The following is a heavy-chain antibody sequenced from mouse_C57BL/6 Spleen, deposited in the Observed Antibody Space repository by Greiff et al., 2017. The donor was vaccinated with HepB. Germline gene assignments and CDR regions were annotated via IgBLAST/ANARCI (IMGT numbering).Heavy chain of an antibody. J-gene: IGHJ3*01. CDR3: ARDSSGLAWFAY. D-gene: IGHD3-2*02. CDR1: GFTFTDYY. V-gene: IGHV7-3*01. CDR2: IRNKANGYTT. Sequence: EVQLVESGGGLVQPGGSLSLSCAASGFTFTDYYMSWVRQPPGKALEWLGFIRNKANGYTTEYSASVKGRFTISRDNSQSILYLQMNALRAEDSATYYCARDSSGLAWFAYWGQGTLVTVSA.